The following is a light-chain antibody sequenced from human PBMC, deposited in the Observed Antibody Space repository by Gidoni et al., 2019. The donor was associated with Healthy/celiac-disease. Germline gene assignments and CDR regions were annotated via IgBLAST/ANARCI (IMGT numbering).Light chain of an antibody. CDR3: QQYGRSPPVT. V-gene: IGKV3D-20*01. Sequence: DIVLTQSPATLSLSPGERATLSCGASQSVSNSYLAWYQQKPGLAPRLLIYDASRRATGIPDRFSGSGSGTDFTLTISRLEPEDLAVYYCQQYGRSPPVTFGQGTRLEIK. CDR1: QSVSNSY. J-gene: IGKJ5*01. CDR2: DAS.